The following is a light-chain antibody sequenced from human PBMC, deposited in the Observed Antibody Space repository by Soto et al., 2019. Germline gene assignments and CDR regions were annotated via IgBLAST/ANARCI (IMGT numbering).Light chain of an antibody. CDR3: QQYDNLPSIT. CDR2: DAS. CDR1: QDISKY. V-gene: IGKV1-33*01. Sequence: DIQMTQSPSSLSASVGERVTITCQASQDISKYLNWYQQKPGKAPKLLIYDASNLETGVPSRFSGSGSGTDFTFTISSLQPEDIATYYCQQYDNLPSITFGQGTRLDFK. J-gene: IGKJ5*01.